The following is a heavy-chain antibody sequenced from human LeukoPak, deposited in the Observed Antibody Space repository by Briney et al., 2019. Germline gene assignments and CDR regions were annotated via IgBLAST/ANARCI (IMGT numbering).Heavy chain of an antibody. CDR2: ISSSSSTI. Sequence: PGGSLRLSCAASGFTFSSYSMNWVRQAPGKGLEWVSYISSSSSTIYYADSVKGRFTISRDNAKNTVYLEMNSLRAEDTAVYYCVRGQLWSYYHDYWGQGTLVTVSS. J-gene: IGHJ4*02. D-gene: IGHD5-18*01. CDR1: GFTFSSYS. V-gene: IGHV3-48*04. CDR3: VRGQLWSYYHDY.